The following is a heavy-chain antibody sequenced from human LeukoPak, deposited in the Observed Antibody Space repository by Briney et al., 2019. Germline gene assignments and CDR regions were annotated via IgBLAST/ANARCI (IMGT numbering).Heavy chain of an antibody. CDR3: ASWFGENDALDI. J-gene: IGHJ3*02. D-gene: IGHD3-10*01. CDR1: GYTFTSQY. V-gene: IGHV1-46*01. Sequence: ASVKVSCKASGYTFTSQYVHWVRQAPGRGLEWMGIINPSGGSTRYAQKFQGRVTMTRDTSTSTVYMELKRLRSEDTAVYYCASWFGENDALDIWGQGTMVTVSP. CDR2: INPSGGST.